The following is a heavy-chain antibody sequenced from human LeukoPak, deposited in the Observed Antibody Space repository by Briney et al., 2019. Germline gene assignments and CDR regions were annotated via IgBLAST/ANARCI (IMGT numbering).Heavy chain of an antibody. CDR1: GYTFTGYY. CDR2: SNPNSGGA. J-gene: IGHJ4*02. V-gene: IGHV1-2*02. Sequence: ASVKVSCKASGYTFTGYYMHWVRQTPGQGLEWMGWSNPNSGGANYAQKFQGRVTMTRDASISTAYMELSRLRSDDTAVHYCARGRITIFGVVIPFDYWGQGTLVTVSS. CDR3: ARGRITIFGVVIPFDY. D-gene: IGHD3-3*01.